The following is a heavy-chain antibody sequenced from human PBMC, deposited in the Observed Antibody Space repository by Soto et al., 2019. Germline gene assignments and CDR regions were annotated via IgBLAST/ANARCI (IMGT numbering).Heavy chain of an antibody. CDR3: ARAKYYYDSSGDFDY. V-gene: IGHV1-18*04. J-gene: IGHJ4*02. Sequence: ASVKVSCKASGYTFTGYGISWVRQAPGQGLEWMGWISAYNGNTNYAQKLQGRVTMTTDTSTSTAYMELRSLRSDDTAVYYCARAKYYYDSSGDFDYWGQGTLVTVS. CDR2: ISAYNGNT. D-gene: IGHD3-22*01. CDR1: GYTFTGYG.